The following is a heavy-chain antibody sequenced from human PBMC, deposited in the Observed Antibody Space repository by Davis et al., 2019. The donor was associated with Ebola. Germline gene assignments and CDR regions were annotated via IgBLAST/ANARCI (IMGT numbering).Heavy chain of an antibody. CDR2: INPNSGNT. D-gene: IGHD1-26*01. Sequence: SVKVSCKASGYTFTGYYMHWVRQAPGQGLEWMGWINPNSGNTGYAQKFQGRVTMTRNTSISTAYMELSSLRSEDTAVYYCARGNKVWWPPRTRYGMDVWGQGTTVTVSS. V-gene: IGHV1-8*02. J-gene: IGHJ6*02. CDR1: GYTFTGYY. CDR3: ARGNKVWWPPRTRYGMDV.